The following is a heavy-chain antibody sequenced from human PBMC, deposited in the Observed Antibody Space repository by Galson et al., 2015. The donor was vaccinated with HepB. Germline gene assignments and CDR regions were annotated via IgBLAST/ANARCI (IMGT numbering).Heavy chain of an antibody. Sequence: SLRLSCAASGFTFSNYAMSWVRQAPGKGLEWVSSISTTGSTTYYADSMKGRFTISRDNPKSTLYLQMNSLTAEDTAIYYCAKDSAGLWFAINDYWGLGTLVTVSS. V-gene: IGHV3-23*01. CDR1: GFTFSNYA. J-gene: IGHJ4*02. D-gene: IGHD3-10*01. CDR3: AKDSAGLWFAINDY. CDR2: ISTTGSTT.